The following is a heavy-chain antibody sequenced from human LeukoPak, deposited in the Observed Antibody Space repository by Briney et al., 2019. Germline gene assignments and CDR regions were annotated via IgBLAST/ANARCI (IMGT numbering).Heavy chain of an antibody. Sequence: GGSLRLSCAASGFTFSSYEMNWVRQAPGKGLEWVSYISSSGSTIYYADSVKGRFTISRDNAKNSLYLQMNSLRAEDTAVYYCARDSMTTVTDYWGQGTLVTVSS. V-gene: IGHV3-48*03. J-gene: IGHJ4*02. CDR1: GFTFSSYE. CDR2: ISSSGSTI. D-gene: IGHD4-17*01. CDR3: ARDSMTTVTDY.